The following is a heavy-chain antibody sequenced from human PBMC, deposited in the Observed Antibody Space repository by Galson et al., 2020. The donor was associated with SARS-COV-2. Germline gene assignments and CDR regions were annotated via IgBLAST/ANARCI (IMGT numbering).Heavy chain of an antibody. CDR2: INSDGSST. CDR1: GFTFSSSW. CDR3: ARVGTRSGWKYYFDY. Sequence: TGGSLRLSCAASGFTFSSSWMHWVRQAPGKGLVWVSRINSDGSSTNYADSVKGRFTISRDNAKNTLYLQMNSLRAEDTAVYYCARVGTRSGWKYYFDYWGQGTLVTVSS. V-gene: IGHV3-74*01. J-gene: IGHJ4*02. D-gene: IGHD6-19*01.